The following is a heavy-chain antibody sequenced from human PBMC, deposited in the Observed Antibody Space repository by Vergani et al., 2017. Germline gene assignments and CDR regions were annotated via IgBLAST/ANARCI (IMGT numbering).Heavy chain of an antibody. V-gene: IGHV4-4*02. D-gene: IGHD3-9*01. CDR3: ARTQYDILTGYHGVNDY. CDR2: IYHSGST. Sequence: QVQLQESGPGLVKPSGTLSLTCAVSGGSISSSNWWSWVRQPPGKGLEWIGEIYHSGSTNYNPSLKSRVTISVDKSKNQFSLKLSSVTAADTAVYYCARTQYDILTGYHGVNDYWGQGTLVSVAS. J-gene: IGHJ4*02. CDR1: GGSISSSNW.